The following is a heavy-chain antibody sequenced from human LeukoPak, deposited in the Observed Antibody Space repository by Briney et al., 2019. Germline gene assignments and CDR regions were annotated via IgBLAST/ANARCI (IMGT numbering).Heavy chain of an antibody. D-gene: IGHD1-26*01. CDR2: IYYSGST. V-gene: IGHV4-39*01. Sequence: SETLSLTCTVSGGSISSSSYYWGWIRQPPGKGLEWIGSIYYSGSTYCNPSLKSRVTISVDTSKNQFSLKLSSVTAADTAVYYCARRGALSGSYWFGAFDIWGQGTMVTVSS. CDR1: GGSISSSSYY. J-gene: IGHJ3*02. CDR3: ARRGALSGSYWFGAFDI.